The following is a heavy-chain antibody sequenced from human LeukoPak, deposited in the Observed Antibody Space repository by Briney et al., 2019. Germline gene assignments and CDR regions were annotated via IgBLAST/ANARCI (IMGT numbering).Heavy chain of an antibody. CDR3: ARGCSGGSCYSNY. Sequence: PSETLSLTCIVSGASVSSGDYYWNWIRQPPGKGLEWIGYIYYSGTTYFNPSLKSRVTISVDTSKNQFSLKLSSVTAADTAVYYCARGCSGGSCYSNYWGQGTLVTVSS. CDR2: IYYSGTT. J-gene: IGHJ4*02. D-gene: IGHD2-15*01. CDR1: GASVSSGDYY. V-gene: IGHV4-30-4*01.